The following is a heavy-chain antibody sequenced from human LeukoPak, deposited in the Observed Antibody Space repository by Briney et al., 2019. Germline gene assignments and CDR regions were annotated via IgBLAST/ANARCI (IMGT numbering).Heavy chain of an antibody. CDR3: AKDRLLNCRGDCYIFDY. V-gene: IGHV3-30*02. CDR1: GFTFSSYG. D-gene: IGHD2-21*02. CDR2: IRYDGSNK. Sequence: PGGSLRLSCAASGFTFSSYGMHWVRQAPGKGLEWVAFIRYDGSNKYYADSMKGRFTISRDNSKNTLYLQVNGLRTEDTAVYYCAKDRLLNCRGDCYIFDYWGQGTVVTVSS. J-gene: IGHJ4*02.